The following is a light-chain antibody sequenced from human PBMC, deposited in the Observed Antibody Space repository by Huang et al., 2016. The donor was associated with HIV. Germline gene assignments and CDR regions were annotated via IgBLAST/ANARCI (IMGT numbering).Light chain of an antibody. CDR2: WAS. CDR3: QQYYSSPQT. J-gene: IGKJ1*01. V-gene: IGKV4-1*01. CDR1: QSVYSSSTSKDY. Sequence: DIIMTQSPDSLAVSLGERAPLNCRSSQSVYSSSTSKDYMAWFQQKPGQPPRLLLCWASTREAGVPDRFTGSGSGTHFTLTIASLEAEDAAIYYCQQYYSSPQTFGQGTRVEVK.